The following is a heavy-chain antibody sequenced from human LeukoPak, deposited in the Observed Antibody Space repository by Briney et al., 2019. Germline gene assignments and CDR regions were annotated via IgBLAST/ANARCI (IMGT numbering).Heavy chain of an antibody. Sequence: PGRSLRLSCAASGFTFDDYAIHWVRQAPGKGLEWVSGISWNSGSIGYADSVKGRFTISRDNAKNSLYLQMNSLRAEDTALYYCAKDQGGDCSQGCYYGMDVWGQGTTVTVSS. CDR3: AKDQGGDCSQGCYYGMDV. CDR1: GFTFDDYA. J-gene: IGHJ6*02. D-gene: IGHD2-21*02. V-gene: IGHV3-9*01. CDR2: ISWNSGSI.